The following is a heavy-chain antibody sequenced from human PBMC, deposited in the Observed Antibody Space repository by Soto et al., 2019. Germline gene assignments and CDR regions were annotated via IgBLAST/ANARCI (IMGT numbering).Heavy chain of an antibody. CDR2: IFYTGTT. V-gene: IGHV4-39*02. CDR3: ARLVVVAPVANA. J-gene: IGHJ5*02. CDR1: GGSINYNSYY. Sequence: SETLSLTCSVSGGSINYNSYYWGWIRQPPGKGLEWVGGIFYTGTTYYSPSLKDRVTISVDTSKNSFSLNLTSVTAADTAVYFCARLVVVAPVANAWGQGTLVTSPQ. D-gene: IGHD2-2*01.